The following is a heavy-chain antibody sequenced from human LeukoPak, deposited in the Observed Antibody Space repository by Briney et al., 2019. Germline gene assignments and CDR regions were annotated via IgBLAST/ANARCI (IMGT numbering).Heavy chain of an antibody. CDR3: AKYLSRAFDS. J-gene: IGHJ4*02. CDR2: INQEASRT. D-gene: IGHD2/OR15-2a*01. V-gene: IGHV3-7*01. Sequence: GGSLRRSCAASGFTFRSFWMSWVRQAPGKGLEWLGHINQEASRTDHADSVKGRFTISRDNARNLLYLHMSSLRAEDTAVYYCAKYLSRAFDSWGQGILVSVSS. CDR1: GFTFRSFW.